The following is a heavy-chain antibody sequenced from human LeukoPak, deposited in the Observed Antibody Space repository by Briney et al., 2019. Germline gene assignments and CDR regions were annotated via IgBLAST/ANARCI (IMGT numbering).Heavy chain of an antibody. CDR1: GFTFSSYW. J-gene: IGHJ4*02. D-gene: IGHD6-19*01. V-gene: IGHV3-74*01. Sequence: GSLRPSRAASGFTFSSYWMHWVRQAPGKGLVWVSRVNSDGSSTTYADSVKGRFPISKNNAKNTPYLQMNSLRAGDTAVYYCARGSTQYSSGWYGVDYWGQGTLVTVSS. CDR3: ARGSTQYSSGWYGVDY. CDR2: VNSDGSST.